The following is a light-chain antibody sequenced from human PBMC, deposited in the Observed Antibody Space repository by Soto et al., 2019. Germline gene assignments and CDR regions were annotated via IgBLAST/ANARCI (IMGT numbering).Light chain of an antibody. J-gene: IGKJ4*01. Sequence: EIVLTQSPATLSLSPGERATLSCRASQSVSSSLAWYQQKPGQAPRLLIYDASHRATGIPARFSGSGSGTDVTLTISSLEPEDFVVYYCPQRSNWLTFGGGTKVEIK. CDR2: DAS. CDR3: PQRSNWLT. CDR1: QSVSSS. V-gene: IGKV3-11*01.